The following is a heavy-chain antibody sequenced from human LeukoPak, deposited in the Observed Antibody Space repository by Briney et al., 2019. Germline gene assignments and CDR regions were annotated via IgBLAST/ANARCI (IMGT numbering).Heavy chain of an antibody. D-gene: IGHD2-2*01. CDR3: ARMKYCSSTSCLDY. CDR2: ISGSGGST. Sequence: ETLSLTCTVSGGSIRSSSYYWGWIRQPPGKGLEWVSAISGSGGSTYYADSVKGRFTISRDNSKNTLYLQMNSLRAEDTAVYYCARMKYCSSTSCLDYWGQGTLVTVSS. V-gene: IGHV3-23*01. J-gene: IGHJ4*02. CDR1: GGSIRSSSYY.